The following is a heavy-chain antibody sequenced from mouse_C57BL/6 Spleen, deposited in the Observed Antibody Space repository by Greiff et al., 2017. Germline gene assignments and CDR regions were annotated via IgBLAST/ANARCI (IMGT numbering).Heavy chain of an antibody. J-gene: IGHJ1*03. CDR1: GYTFTSYW. D-gene: IGHD1-1*01. CDR2: ITPSDGGT. V-gene: IGHV1-53*01. Sequence: VQLQQPGTELVKPGASVKLSCKASGYTFTSYWMPWVQQTPGQGLEWIGTITPSDGGTNYNEKFKGKDTLTVDKSSSTAYMQLSSLTSEDSAVYYCALTTVVSFGYCEVWGTERTGTV. CDR3: ALTTVVSFGYCEV.